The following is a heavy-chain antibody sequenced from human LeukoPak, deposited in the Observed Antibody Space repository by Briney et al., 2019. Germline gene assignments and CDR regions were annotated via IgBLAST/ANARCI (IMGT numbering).Heavy chain of an antibody. CDR2: IDRSGRT. CDR3: ARGVWGSYRSVYYFDY. CDR1: GVFGGSFNAFL. D-gene: IGHD3-16*02. J-gene: IGHJ4*02. Sequence: SETLSLTCAVYGVFGGSFNAFLWSWIRQPPGKGLEWIGEIDRSGRTHYNPSLKSRVTISLDTSKNEFSLELDSMTAADTAVYYCARGVWGSYRSVYYFDYWGQGTLVTVSS. V-gene: IGHV4-34*01.